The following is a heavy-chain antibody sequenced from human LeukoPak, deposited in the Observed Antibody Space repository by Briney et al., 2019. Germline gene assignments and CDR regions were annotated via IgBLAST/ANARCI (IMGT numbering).Heavy chain of an antibody. Sequence: GGSLRLSCTASGFTFGDYAMNWVRQAPGKGLEWVGFIRSKAYGGTTEYAASVKGRFTISRDDSKSIAYLQMNSLKTEDTAVYYCTQTKIRFLEWFIFDYWGQGTLVTVSS. CDR1: GFTFGDYA. CDR3: TQTKIRFLEWFIFDY. D-gene: IGHD3-3*01. CDR2: IRSKAYGGTT. J-gene: IGHJ4*02. V-gene: IGHV3-49*04.